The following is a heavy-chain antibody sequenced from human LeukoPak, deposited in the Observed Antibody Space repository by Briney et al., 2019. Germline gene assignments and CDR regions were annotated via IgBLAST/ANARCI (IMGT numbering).Heavy chain of an antibody. D-gene: IGHD3-22*01. Sequence: KPSEPLSLTCTVSGGSISSYYWSWIRQPPGKGLEWIGYIYYSGSTNYNPSLKSRVTISVDTSKNQFSLKLSSVNAADTAVYYCASSVSDYYDANPDAFDIWGQGTMVTVSS. J-gene: IGHJ3*02. CDR2: IYYSGST. V-gene: IGHV4-59*01. CDR1: GGSISSYY. CDR3: ASSVSDYYDANPDAFDI.